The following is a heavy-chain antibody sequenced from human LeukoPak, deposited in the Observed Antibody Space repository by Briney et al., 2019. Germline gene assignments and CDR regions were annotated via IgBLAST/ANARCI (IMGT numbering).Heavy chain of an antibody. CDR3: ASYGSGSYYPPNFLDY. Sequence: SETLSLTCTLSCGSISSSSYYWGWIRQPPGKGLEWIGSIYYSGSTYYNPSLKSRVTISVDTSKNQFSLKLSSVTAADTAVYYCASYGSGSYYPPNFLDYWGQGTLVTVSS. CDR2: IYYSGST. D-gene: IGHD3-10*01. V-gene: IGHV4-39*01. J-gene: IGHJ4*02. CDR1: CGSISSSSYY.